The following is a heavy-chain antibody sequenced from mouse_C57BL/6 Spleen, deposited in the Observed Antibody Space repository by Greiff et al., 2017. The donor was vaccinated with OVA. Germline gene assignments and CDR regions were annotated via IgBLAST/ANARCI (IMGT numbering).Heavy chain of an antibody. CDR2: IYPGDGDT. J-gene: IGHJ4*01. CDR3: ASGDLYYGNYDAMDY. V-gene: IGHV1-82*01. CDR1: GYAFSSSW. D-gene: IGHD2-1*01. Sequence: VQLQESGPELVKPGASVKISCKASGYAFSSSWMNWVKQRPGKGLEWIGRIYPGDGDTNYNGKFKGKATLTADKSSSTAYMQLSSLTSEDSAVYFCASGDLYYGNYDAMDYWGQGTSVTVSS.